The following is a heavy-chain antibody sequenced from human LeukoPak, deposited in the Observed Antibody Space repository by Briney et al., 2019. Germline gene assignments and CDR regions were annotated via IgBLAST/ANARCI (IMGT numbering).Heavy chain of an antibody. CDR1: SASFTTYY. CDR3: ARSRDVLLWFGELLYYFDY. J-gene: IGHJ4*02. Sequence: SETLSLTCTVSSASFTTYYWSWIRQPAGKGLEWIGRIYTSGSTNYTPSLKSRVTISVDTSKNQFSLKLSSVTAADTAVYYCARSRDVLLWFGELLYYFDYWGQGTLVTVSS. D-gene: IGHD3-10*01. CDR2: IYTSGST. V-gene: IGHV4-4*07.